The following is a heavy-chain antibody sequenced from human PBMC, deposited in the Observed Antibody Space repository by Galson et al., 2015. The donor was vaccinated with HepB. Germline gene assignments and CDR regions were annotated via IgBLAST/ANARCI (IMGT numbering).Heavy chain of an antibody. D-gene: IGHD5-18*01. CDR1: GFTVSSNY. CDR3: ARDRRGYSYGGAYYYYYGMDV. Sequence: SLRLSCAASGFTVSSNYMSWVRQAPGKGLEWVSVIYSGGSTYYADSVKGRFTISRDNSKNTLYLQMNSLRAEDTAVYYCARDRRGYSYGGAYYYYYGMDVWGQGTTVTVSS. CDR2: IYSGGST. V-gene: IGHV3-53*01. J-gene: IGHJ6*02.